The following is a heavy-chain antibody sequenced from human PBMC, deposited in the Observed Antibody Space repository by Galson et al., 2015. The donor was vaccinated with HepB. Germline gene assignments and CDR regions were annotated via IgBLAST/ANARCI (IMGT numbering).Heavy chain of an antibody. CDR2: IRQDGSEK. CDR1: GFSLSSYW. J-gene: IGHJ5*02. CDR3: ARAGYYDGSGYYHP. Sequence: SLRLSCAASGFSLSSYWMTWVRQAPGKGLEWVANIRQDGSEKYYMDAVKGRFTISRDNGKNSLSLQMNSLRGEDTAVYYCARAGYYDGSGYYHPWGQGTLVTVSS. V-gene: IGHV3-7*01. D-gene: IGHD3-22*01.